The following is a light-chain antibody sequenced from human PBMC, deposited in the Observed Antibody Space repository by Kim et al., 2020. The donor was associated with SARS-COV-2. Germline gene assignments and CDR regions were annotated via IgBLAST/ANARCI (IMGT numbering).Light chain of an antibody. V-gene: IGLV3-1*01. CDR1: KLGDKG. CDR2: QDT. CDR3: QVWDSSTKGV. J-gene: IGLJ3*02. Sequence: VSPGQTASITGSGDKLGDKGVCCDQQKPGQSPAPVIFQDTKRPSGIPERFSGSKSGNTATLTISGTQPTDEAYYYCQVWDSSTKGVFGGGTRVTVL.